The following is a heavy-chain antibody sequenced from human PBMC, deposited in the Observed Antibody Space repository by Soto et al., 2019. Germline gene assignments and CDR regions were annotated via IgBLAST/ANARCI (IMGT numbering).Heavy chain of an antibody. J-gene: IGHJ4*02. CDR3: ARGLPSDY. Sequence: PGGSLRLSCAASGFTFSSYAMSWVRQAPGKGLEWVPAISSSGSNTYYADSVKGRFTISRDNAKNTLYLQMNSLRAEDTAVYYCARGLPSDYWGQGTLVTVSS. V-gene: IGHV3-21*01. CDR1: GFTFSSYA. CDR2: ISSSGSNT. D-gene: IGHD6-6*01.